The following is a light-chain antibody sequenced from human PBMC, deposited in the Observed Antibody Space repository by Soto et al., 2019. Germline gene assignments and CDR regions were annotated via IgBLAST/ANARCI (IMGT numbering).Light chain of an antibody. CDR2: GAS. Sequence: PGARATLSCRASQSVSSSYLAWYQQKPGQAPRLLIYGASSRATGIPDRFSGSGSGTDFTLTISRLEPEDFAVYYCQQYGSSPTFGPGTKVDIK. CDR1: QSVSSSY. J-gene: IGKJ3*01. V-gene: IGKV3-20*01. CDR3: QQYGSSPT.